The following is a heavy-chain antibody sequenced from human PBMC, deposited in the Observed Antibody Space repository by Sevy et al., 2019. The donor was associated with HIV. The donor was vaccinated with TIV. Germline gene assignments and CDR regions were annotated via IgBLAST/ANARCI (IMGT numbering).Heavy chain of an antibody. J-gene: IGHJ4*02. CDR1: GGSISSYF. D-gene: IGHD1-1*01. CDR3: ARDSTTRPRVLDY. CDR2: IYFTGNT. Sequence: SETLSLTCSVSGGSISSYFWTWVRQSPGQGLKSIGNIYFTGNTDYSPSLKSRVTLSLDTSKSQFSLTLKSVTAADTAIYFCARDSTTRPRVLDYWGQGTLVTVSS. V-gene: IGHV4-59*01.